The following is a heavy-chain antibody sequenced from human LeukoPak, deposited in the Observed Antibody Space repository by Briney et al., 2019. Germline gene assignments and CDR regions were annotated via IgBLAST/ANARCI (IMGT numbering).Heavy chain of an antibody. J-gene: IGHJ4*02. Sequence: GGSLRLSCVASGFTFSSDRMNWVRQAPGQGLEWVSTIYSGSDDTYYADSVKGRFTISRDEAKNSLYMQMSSLQAEDTAVYYCAIDLPASGAYHNFDCWGQGTLVTVSS. CDR2: IYSGSDDT. V-gene: IGHV3-21*01. CDR1: GFTFSSDR. CDR3: AIDLPASGAYHNFDC. D-gene: IGHD4/OR15-4a*01.